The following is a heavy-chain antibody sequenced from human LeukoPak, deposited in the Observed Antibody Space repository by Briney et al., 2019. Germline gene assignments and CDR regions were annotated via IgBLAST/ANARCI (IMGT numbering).Heavy chain of an antibody. Sequence: GASVKVSCKASGYTFTSYDINWVRQATGQGLEWMGWMNPNSGNTGYAQKFQGRVTMTRNTSISTAYMELSSLRSEDTAVYYCARGGDCGGDCYSSFTDYWGQGTLVTVSS. V-gene: IGHV1-8*01. CDR3: ARGGDCGGDCYSSFTDY. J-gene: IGHJ4*02. CDR1: GYTFTSYD. CDR2: MNPNSGNT. D-gene: IGHD2-21*01.